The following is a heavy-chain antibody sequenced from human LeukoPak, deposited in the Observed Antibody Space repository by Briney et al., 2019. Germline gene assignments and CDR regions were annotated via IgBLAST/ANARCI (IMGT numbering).Heavy chain of an antibody. CDR2: ISYDGSNK. Sequence: GGSLRLSCAASGFTFSSYAMHWVRQAPGKGLEWVAVISYDGSNKYYADSVKGRFTISRDNSKNTLYLQMNSLRAEDTAVYYCARDDATMVRGVFDYWGQGTLVTVSS. CDR1: GFTFSSYA. V-gene: IGHV3-30-3*01. D-gene: IGHD3-10*01. CDR3: ARDDATMVRGVFDY. J-gene: IGHJ4*02.